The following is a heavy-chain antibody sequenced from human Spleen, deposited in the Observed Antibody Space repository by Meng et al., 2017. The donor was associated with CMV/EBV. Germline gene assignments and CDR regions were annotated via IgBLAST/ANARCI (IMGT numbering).Heavy chain of an antibody. CDR2: IYSGGST. CDR1: GFTVSSNY. Sequence: GESLKISCAASGFTVSSNYMSWVRQAPGKGLEWVSVIYSGGSTYYADSVKGRFTISRDNSKNTPYLQMNSLRAEDTAVYYCARDRFGGSGRYYYGMDVWGQGTTVTVSS. CDR3: ARDRFGGSGRYYYGMDV. J-gene: IGHJ6*02. D-gene: IGHD3-10*01. V-gene: IGHV3-53*01.